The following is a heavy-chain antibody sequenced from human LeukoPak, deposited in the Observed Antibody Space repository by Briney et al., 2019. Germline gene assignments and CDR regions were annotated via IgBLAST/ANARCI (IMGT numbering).Heavy chain of an antibody. CDR2: ISYDGGNK. CDR1: GFTLSSYA. Sequence: GGSLRLSCGASGFTLSSYAMHWVRQAPGKGLEWVAVISYDGGNKYYADSVKGRFTISRDNSKNTLSLQMNSLRAEDTAVYYCARDSSPYSSGWYYYFDYWGQGTLVTVSS. CDR3: ARDSSPYSSGWYYYFDY. J-gene: IGHJ4*02. D-gene: IGHD6-19*01. V-gene: IGHV3-30*04.